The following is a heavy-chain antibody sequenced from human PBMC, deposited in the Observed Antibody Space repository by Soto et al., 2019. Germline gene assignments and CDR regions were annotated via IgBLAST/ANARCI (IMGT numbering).Heavy chain of an antibody. V-gene: IGHV3-48*02. CDR2: IRTISSAI. D-gene: IGHD2-15*01. CDR3: ARETPSFDS. CDR1: GFAFSDYP. Sequence: GSLRLSCAASGFAFSDYPMNWVRQAPGKGLEWVSSIRTISSAIYFADSVRGRFTISRDNARNSLYLQMTSLRDEDTAVYYCARETPSFDSWGQGTLVTVSS. J-gene: IGHJ4*02.